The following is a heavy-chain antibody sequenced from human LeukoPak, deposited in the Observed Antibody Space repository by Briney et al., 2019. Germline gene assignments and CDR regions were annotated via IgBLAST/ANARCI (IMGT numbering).Heavy chain of an antibody. V-gene: IGHV1-8*01. CDR3: ARGPLRIIMVRGVDWWFDP. D-gene: IGHD3-10*01. J-gene: IGHJ5*02. Sequence: ASVKVSCKASGYTFTSYDINWVRQATGQGLEWMGWMNPNSGNTGYAQKFQGRVTMTRNTSISTAYMELSSLRSEDTAVYYCARGPLRIIMVRGVDWWFDPWGQGTLVTVSS. CDR1: GYTFTSYD. CDR2: MNPNSGNT.